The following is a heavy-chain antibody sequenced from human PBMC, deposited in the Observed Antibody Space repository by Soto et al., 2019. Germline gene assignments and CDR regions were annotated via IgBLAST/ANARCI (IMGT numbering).Heavy chain of an antibody. CDR2: VYHTGDT. J-gene: IGHJ5*02. D-gene: IGHD2-21*02. CDR3: ARESVTAGGNKYFDP. CDR1: GGTVASSHW. V-gene: IGHV4-4*01. Sequence: TLSLTCGVSGGTVASSHWWSWVRQSPGRGLEWIGNVYHTGDTNFNPSLQSRVTFSVDKSNNQFSLRLTSVTAADTAVYFCARESVTAGGNKYFDPWGPVTLVTVSS.